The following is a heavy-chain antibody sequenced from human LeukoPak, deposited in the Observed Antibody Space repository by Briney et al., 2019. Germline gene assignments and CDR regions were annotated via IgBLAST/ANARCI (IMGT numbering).Heavy chain of an antibody. CDR3: ARRWNARLYNWFDP. J-gene: IGHJ5*02. Sequence: GSLRLSCAASGFTFSDYYMSWIRQSPGKGLGWIGEINQSGSTSYNPSLKSRVTISVDTSKNHFSLKVSSVTAADTAVYYCARRWNARLYNWFDPWGQGTLVTVSS. V-gene: IGHV4-34*01. CDR1: GFTFSDYY. D-gene: IGHD1-1*01. CDR2: INQSGST.